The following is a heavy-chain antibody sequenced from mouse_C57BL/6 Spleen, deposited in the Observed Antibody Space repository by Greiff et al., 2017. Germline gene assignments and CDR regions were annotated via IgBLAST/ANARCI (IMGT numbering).Heavy chain of an antibody. CDR1: GYAFSSYW. V-gene: IGHV1-80*01. CDR2: IYPGDGDT. J-gene: IGHJ4*01. CDR3: ARAMGGSYAMDY. Sequence: QVQLQQSGAELVKPGASVKISCKASGYAFSSYWMNWVKQRPGTGLEWIGQIYPGDGDTNYNGKFKGKATLTADKSSSTAYMQLSSLTSEDSAVYFCARAMGGSYAMDYWGQGTSVTVSS. D-gene: IGHD2-3*01.